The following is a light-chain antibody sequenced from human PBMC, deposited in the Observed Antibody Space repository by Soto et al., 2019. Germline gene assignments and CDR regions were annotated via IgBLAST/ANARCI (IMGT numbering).Light chain of an antibody. V-gene: IGKV1-12*01. CDR3: QQAHSFPFT. J-gene: IGKJ2*01. CDR1: QDISTW. Sequence: DIQMIQSPSSVSASVGDRVSITCRASQDISTWLAWFQQKPGKAPKLLIYGASTLHTGVSSRFGGSGSGTEFTLTISSLRPEDFATYFCQQAHSFPFTFGQGTRLDI. CDR2: GAS.